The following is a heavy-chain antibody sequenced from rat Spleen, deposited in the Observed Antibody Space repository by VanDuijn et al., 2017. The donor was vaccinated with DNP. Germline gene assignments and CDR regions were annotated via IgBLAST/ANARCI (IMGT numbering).Heavy chain of an antibody. J-gene: IGHJ2*01. CDR3: ARWTRYFDY. Sequence: EVQLQESGPGLVKPSQSLSLTCSVTGYSITSNYWGWIRKFPGNKMEWIGHISYSGYTIYNPSLKSRISITRDTSKNHFFLHLNSVTTEDTATYYCARWTRYFDYWGQGVMVTVSS. V-gene: IGHV3-1*01. D-gene: IGHD1-7*01. CDR1: GYSITSNY. CDR2: ISYSGYT.